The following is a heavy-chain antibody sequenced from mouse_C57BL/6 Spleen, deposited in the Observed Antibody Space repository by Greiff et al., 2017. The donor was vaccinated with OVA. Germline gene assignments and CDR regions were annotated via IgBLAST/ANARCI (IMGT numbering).Heavy chain of an antibody. Sequence: DVKLVESGGGLVQPGGSLKLSCAASGFTFSDYYMYWVRQTPEKRLEWVAYISNGGGSTYYPDTVKGRFTISRDNAKNTLYLQMSRLKSEDTAMYYCAIDDGYPFAYWGQGTLVTVSA. V-gene: IGHV5-12*01. CDR3: AIDDGYPFAY. CDR2: ISNGGGST. J-gene: IGHJ3*01. CDR1: GFTFSDYY. D-gene: IGHD2-3*01.